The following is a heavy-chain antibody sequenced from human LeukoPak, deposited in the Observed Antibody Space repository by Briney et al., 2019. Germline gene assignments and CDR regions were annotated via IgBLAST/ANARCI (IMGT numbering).Heavy chain of an antibody. Sequence: PGGSLRLSCAASGFTFSSYAMSWVRQAPGKGLEWVSVVSGSGSSTYYADSVKGRFTISRDNSKNTLYLQMNSLRAEDTAVYFCAKAQRTIRQYSYDGMDVWGQGATVTVSS. V-gene: IGHV3-23*01. CDR2: VSGSGSST. J-gene: IGHJ6*02. CDR3: AKAQRTIRQYSYDGMDV. CDR1: GFTFSSYA. D-gene: IGHD3-9*01.